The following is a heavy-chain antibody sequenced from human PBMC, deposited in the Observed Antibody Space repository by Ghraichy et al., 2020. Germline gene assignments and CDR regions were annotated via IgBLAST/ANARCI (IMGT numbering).Heavy chain of an antibody. Sequence: GGSLRLSCAASGFTFSNYAMHWVRQAPGKGLESVALISFDGINEYYSDSVKGRFTISRDNSKNTLFLQMNSLRPEDTAVYYCGGGVYRSAPIDYWGQGTLLTVSS. J-gene: IGHJ4*02. CDR3: GGGVYRSAPIDY. D-gene: IGHD3-16*02. V-gene: IGHV3-30-3*01. CDR1: GFTFSNYA. CDR2: ISFDGINE.